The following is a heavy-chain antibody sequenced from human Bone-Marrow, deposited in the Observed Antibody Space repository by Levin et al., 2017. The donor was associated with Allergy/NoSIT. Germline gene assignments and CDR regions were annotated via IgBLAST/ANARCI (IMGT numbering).Heavy chain of an antibody. D-gene: IGHD6-19*01. Sequence: GGSLRLSCKASGYNFTGYYMHWVRQAPGQGLEWMAWINPNSGGTNYAQKFQGRVTMTRDTSISTAYMELSRLTSDDTALYYCARDRGLVQDYWGQGTLVTVSS. CDR1: GYNFTGYY. CDR3: ARDRGLVQDY. CDR2: INPNSGGT. V-gene: IGHV1-2*02. J-gene: IGHJ4*02.